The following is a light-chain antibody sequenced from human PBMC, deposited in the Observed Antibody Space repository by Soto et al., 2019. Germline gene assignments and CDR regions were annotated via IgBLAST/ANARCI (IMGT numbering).Light chain of an antibody. J-gene: IGKJ1*01. Sequence: EVVLTQSPVTLSLSPGERATLSCGASQSVSSNLAWYQQKPGQAPRLLIYGASTRATGIPARFSGSGSGTEFTLTISSLQSEDFAVYYCQQYNNWPPWTFGQGTKVDIK. CDR1: QSVSSN. CDR3: QQYNNWPPWT. CDR2: GAS. V-gene: IGKV3-15*01.